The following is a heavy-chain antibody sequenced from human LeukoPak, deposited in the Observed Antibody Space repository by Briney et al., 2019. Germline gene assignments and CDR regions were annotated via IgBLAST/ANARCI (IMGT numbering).Heavy chain of an antibody. V-gene: IGHV4-39*07. CDR3: ARDRIAAAGEYFQH. Sequence: SETLSLTCTVSGGSISSYYWGWIRQPPGKGLEWIGSIYYSGSTYYNPSLKSRVTISVDTSKNQFSLKLSSVTAADTAVYYCARDRIAAAGEYFQHWGQGTLVTVSS. D-gene: IGHD6-13*01. J-gene: IGHJ1*01. CDR2: IYYSGST. CDR1: GGSISSYY.